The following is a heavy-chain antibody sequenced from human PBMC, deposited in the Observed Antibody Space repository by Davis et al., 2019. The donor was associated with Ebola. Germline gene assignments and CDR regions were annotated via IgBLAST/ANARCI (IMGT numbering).Heavy chain of an antibody. CDR1: GFTFSSYA. Sequence: GESLKISCAASGFTFSSYAMSWVRQAPGKGLEWVSAISGSGGSTYYADSVKGRFTISRDNSKNTLYLQMNSLRAEDTAVYYCAKGYSSGWYLGYFDYWDQGTLVTVSS. CDR2: ISGSGGST. V-gene: IGHV3-23*01. CDR3: AKGYSSGWYLGYFDY. D-gene: IGHD6-19*01. J-gene: IGHJ4*02.